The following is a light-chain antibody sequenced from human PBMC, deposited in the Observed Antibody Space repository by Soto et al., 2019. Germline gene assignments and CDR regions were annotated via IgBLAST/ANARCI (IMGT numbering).Light chain of an antibody. CDR1: QGIRND. V-gene: IGKV1-6*01. CDR3: LQDFKYPLT. Sequence: AILMTQSPSSLSASVGDRVTITCRASQGIRNDLAWYQQKPGKAPKLLIYEASTLQSGVPSRFSGSYSGTDFTLTIGSLQPEDFATYYCLQDFKYPLTFGQGTKVEIK. J-gene: IGKJ1*01. CDR2: EAS.